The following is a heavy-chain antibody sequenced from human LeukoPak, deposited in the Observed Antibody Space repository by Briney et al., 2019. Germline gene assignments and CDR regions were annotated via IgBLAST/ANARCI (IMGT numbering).Heavy chain of an antibody. CDR2: ISSGGSII. V-gene: IGHV3-48*03. J-gene: IGHJ4*02. CDR1: GFTFSSFE. D-gene: IGHD3-22*01. CDR3: ARDGSSGYYYPYLDY. Sequence: GGSLRLSCAASGFTFSSFEMNWVRQAPGKGLEWVSYISSGGSIIHYADSVKGRFTISRDNAKNSLYLQMNSLRAEDTAVYYCARDGSSGYYYPYLDYWGQGTLVTVSS.